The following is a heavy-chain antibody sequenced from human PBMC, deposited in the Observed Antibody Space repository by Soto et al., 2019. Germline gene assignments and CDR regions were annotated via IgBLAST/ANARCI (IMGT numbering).Heavy chain of an antibody. D-gene: IGHD6-13*01. CDR1: GFTFSSYS. V-gene: IGHV3-21*01. Sequence: GGSLRLSCAASGFTFSSYSMNWVRQAPGKGLEWVSSISSSSSYIYYADSVKGRFTISRDNAKNSLYLQMNSLRAEDTAVYYCATGIAAAGTKYYGMDVWGQGTTVTVSS. CDR3: ATGIAAAGTKYYGMDV. J-gene: IGHJ6*02. CDR2: ISSSSSYI.